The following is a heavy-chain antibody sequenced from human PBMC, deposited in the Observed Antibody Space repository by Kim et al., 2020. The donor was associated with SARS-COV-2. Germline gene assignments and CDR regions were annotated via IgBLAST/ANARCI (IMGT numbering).Heavy chain of an antibody. CDR3: VRYGRSYGAVL. D-gene: IGHD5-18*01. Sequence: GGSLRLSCVGSGFTFSDYARHWVRRAPGKGLEYVSATTRSGDGSFYADSVEGRFTISRDNSKNTLYLQMNRLRLEDTSMYYCVRYGRSYGAVLWGQGTLVIVSS. V-gene: IGHV3-64D*06. J-gene: IGHJ4*02. CDR1: GFTFSDYA. CDR2: TTRSGDGS.